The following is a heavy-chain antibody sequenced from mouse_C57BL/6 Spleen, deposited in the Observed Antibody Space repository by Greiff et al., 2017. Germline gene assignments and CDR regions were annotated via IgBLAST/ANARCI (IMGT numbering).Heavy chain of an antibody. CDR1: GFTFSDYG. CDR3: ARSVPIDRFAC. Sequence: EVMLVVSGGGLVKPGGSLKLSCAASGFTFSDYGMHWVRQAPEKGLEWVAYISSGSRTIYYADTVKGRFTISRDNAKNTLFLQMTSLRSEDTAMYYCARSVPIDRFACWGQGTLVTVSA. V-gene: IGHV5-17*01. J-gene: IGHJ3*01. CDR2: ISSGSRTI.